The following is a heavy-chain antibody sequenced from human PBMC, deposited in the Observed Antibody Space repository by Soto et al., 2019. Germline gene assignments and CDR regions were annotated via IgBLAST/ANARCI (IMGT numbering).Heavy chain of an antibody. Sequence: LSLPCTVSGGSISSGGYYWSWIRQHPGKGLEWIGYIYYSGSTYYNPSLKSRVTISVDTSKNQFSLKLSSVTAADTAVYYCARVSANGFYYFDYWGQGTLVTVSS. CDR2: IYYSGST. CDR3: ARVSANGFYYFDY. CDR1: GGSISSGGYY. V-gene: IGHV4-31*03. J-gene: IGHJ4*02. D-gene: IGHD2-8*01.